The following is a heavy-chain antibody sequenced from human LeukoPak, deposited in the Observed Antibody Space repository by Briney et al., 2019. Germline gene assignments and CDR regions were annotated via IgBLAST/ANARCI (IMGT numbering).Heavy chain of an antibody. CDR3: ARVCQPDFWSGYYTRYNWFDP. CDR1: GFTFSSYS. J-gene: IGHJ5*02. CDR2: ISSSSSYI. D-gene: IGHD3-3*01. V-gene: IGHV3-21*01. Sequence: GSLRLSCAASGFTFSSYSMNWVRQAPGKGLEWVSSISSSSSYIYYADSVKGRFTISRDNAKNSLYLQMNSLRAEDTAVYYCARVCQPDFWSGYYTRYNWFDPWGQGTLVTVSS.